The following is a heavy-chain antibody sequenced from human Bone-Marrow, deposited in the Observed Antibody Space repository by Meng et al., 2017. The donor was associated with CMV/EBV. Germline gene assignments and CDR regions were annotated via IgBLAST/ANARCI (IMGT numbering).Heavy chain of an antibody. V-gene: IGHV3-21*01. CDR2: ISSSSSYI. CDR1: GFTFSSYS. CDR3: ARDPAGDFDY. J-gene: IGHJ4*02. Sequence: GESLKISCAASGFTFSSYSMNWVHQAPGKGLEWVSSISSSSSYIYYADSVKGRFTISRDNAKNSLYLQMNSLRAEDTAVYYCARDPAGDFDYWGQGTLVTVSS. D-gene: IGHD3-10*01.